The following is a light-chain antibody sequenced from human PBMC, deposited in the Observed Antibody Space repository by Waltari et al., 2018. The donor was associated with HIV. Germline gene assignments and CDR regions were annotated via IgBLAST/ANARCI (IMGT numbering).Light chain of an antibody. J-gene: IGKJ5*01. Sequence: EIVLTQSPDTLSLSPGERATLSCRASQISSGYLAWYQQKPGQAPRLLLYRASTRATGIPDRFSGSGSGTDFTLTISRLEPEDFAMFYCQQYGSSPLTFGQGTRLEIK. V-gene: IGKV3-20*01. CDR1: QISSGY. CDR2: RAS. CDR3: QQYGSSPLT.